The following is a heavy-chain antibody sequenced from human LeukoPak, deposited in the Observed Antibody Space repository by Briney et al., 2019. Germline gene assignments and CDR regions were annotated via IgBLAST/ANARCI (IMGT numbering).Heavy chain of an antibody. D-gene: IGHD1-20*01. V-gene: IGHV3-21*01. CDR3: ARERYNWNDHAFDI. J-gene: IGHJ3*02. CDR1: GFTFSSYS. CDR2: ISSSSSYI. Sequence: NAGGSLRLSCAASGFTFSSYSMNWVRQAPGKGLEWVSSISSSSSYIYYADSVKGRFTISRDNAKNSLYLQMNSLRAEDTAVYYCARERYNWNDHAFDIWGQGTMVTVSS.